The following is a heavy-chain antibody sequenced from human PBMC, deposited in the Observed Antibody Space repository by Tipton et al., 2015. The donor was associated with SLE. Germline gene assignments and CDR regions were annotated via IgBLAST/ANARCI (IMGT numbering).Heavy chain of an antibody. CDR3: ARDTYFGLDV. Sequence: TLSLTCTVSGGPTSSYYWGWIRQPPGKGLEWIASIYYSGTINYNPSLKSRVTMSIDMSMNQFSLSLTSVTAADTAIYYCARDTYFGLDVWGQGTTVIVSS. CDR1: GGPTSSYY. V-gene: IGHV4-59*08. J-gene: IGHJ6*02. D-gene: IGHD5-18*01. CDR2: IYYSGTI.